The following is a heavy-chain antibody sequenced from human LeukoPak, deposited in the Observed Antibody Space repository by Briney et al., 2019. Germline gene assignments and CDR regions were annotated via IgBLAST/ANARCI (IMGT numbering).Heavy chain of an antibody. CDR2: VSGSGGNT. CDR3: AKTLGYNYGYVEN. D-gene: IGHD5-18*01. Sequence: GGSLRLSCAASGFTFSSCPMSWVRQAPGKGLEWVSAVSGSGGNTHDADSVRGRFTISRDNSKNTLYLQMNSLRAEDTAVYYCAKTLGYNYGYVENWGQGTLVTVSS. CDR1: GFTFSSCP. V-gene: IGHV3-23*01. J-gene: IGHJ4*02.